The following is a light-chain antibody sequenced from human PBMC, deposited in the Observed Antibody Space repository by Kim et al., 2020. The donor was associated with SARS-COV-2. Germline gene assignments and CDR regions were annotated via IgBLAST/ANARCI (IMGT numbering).Light chain of an antibody. J-gene: IGKJ1*01. Sequence: SLGERAAPSCRASRSVGINFAWYQQKPGQPPRLLIYGASTRATGITARFSGSGSGTEFTLTISSLQSEDFAVYYCQQYNDWPPGTFGQGTKVDIK. CDR3: QQYNDWPPGT. V-gene: IGKV3-15*01. CDR1: RSVGIN. CDR2: GAS.